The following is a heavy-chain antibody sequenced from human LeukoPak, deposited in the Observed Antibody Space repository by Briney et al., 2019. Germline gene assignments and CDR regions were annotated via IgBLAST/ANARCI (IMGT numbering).Heavy chain of an antibody. V-gene: IGHV1-18*01. CDR3: ARDGARTPYDSSGYWDY. D-gene: IGHD3-22*01. Sequence: ASVKVSCKASGYTFTSYGSSWVRQAPGQGLEWMGWMSGYNGNTNYAQKLPGRITMTTETSTSTAYQESRSLRSDATAVYYWARDGARTPYDSSGYWDYWGQGTLVTVSS. CDR2: MSGYNGNT. J-gene: IGHJ4*02. CDR1: GYTFTSYG.